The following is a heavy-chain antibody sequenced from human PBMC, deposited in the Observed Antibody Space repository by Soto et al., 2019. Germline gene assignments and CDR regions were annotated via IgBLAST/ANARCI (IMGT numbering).Heavy chain of an antibody. CDR3: ARQIYDSDTGPNFQYYFDS. Sequence: GESLKISCKGSGYSFAGYWITWVRQKPGKGLEWMGRIDPSDSQTYYIPSCRGHVTISATKSITTVFLQWSSLRASDTAMYYCARQIYDSDTGPNFQYYFDSWGQGTPVTVSS. J-gene: IGHJ4*02. CDR1: GYSFAGYW. CDR2: IDPSDSQT. V-gene: IGHV5-10-1*01. D-gene: IGHD3-22*01.